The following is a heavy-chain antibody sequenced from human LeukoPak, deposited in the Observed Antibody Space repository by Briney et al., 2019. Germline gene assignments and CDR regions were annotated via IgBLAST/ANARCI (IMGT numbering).Heavy chain of an antibody. J-gene: IGHJ4*02. V-gene: IGHV3-30*03. CDR1: GFTFSSYV. CDR2: ISYDGTNK. D-gene: IGHD5-24*01. Sequence: QPGGSLRLSCAASGFTFSSYVMHWVRQAPGKGLEWVAVISYDGTNKYYADSVKGRFTISRDTSKNTLYLQMISLRVEDTALYYCAREGMATVRGGKYFDYWGQGTLVTVSS. CDR3: AREGMATVRGGKYFDY.